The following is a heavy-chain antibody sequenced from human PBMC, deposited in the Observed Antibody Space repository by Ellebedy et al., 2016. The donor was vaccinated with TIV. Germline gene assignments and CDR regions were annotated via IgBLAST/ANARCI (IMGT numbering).Heavy chain of an antibody. CDR3: ATSLTPATYNYYGLDV. V-gene: IGHV1-18*01. D-gene: IGHD6-25*01. Sequence: ASVKVSCKASGFAFGSYSFSWVRQVSGQGLEWMGWISAYTGDTNYAQKFQGSVTMTTDTSTSTVYMEVRSLRSDDTAVYYCATSLTPATYNYYGLDVWGQGTTVTVSS. CDR1: GFAFGSYS. J-gene: IGHJ6*02. CDR2: ISAYTGDT.